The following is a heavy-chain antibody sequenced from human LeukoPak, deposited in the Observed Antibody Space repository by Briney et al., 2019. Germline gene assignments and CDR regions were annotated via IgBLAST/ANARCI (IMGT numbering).Heavy chain of an antibody. V-gene: IGHV1-18*01. Sequence: ASVKVSCKASGYTFTSYGISWVRQAPGQGLEWMGWISAYNGNTNYAQKLQGRVTMTTDTSTSTAYMELSSLRSEDTAVYYCARGQFDDILTGYYMDYFDYWGQGTLVTVSS. CDR3: ARGQFDDILTGYYMDYFDY. J-gene: IGHJ4*02. CDR1: GYTFTSYG. D-gene: IGHD3-9*01. CDR2: ISAYNGNT.